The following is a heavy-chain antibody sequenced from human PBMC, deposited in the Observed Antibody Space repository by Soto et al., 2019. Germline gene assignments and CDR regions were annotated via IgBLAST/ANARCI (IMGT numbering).Heavy chain of an antibody. CDR2: LYNTWST. Sequence: SETLSLTCTVSGASISRYYWSRIRQSPGKGLEWIGYLYNTWSTIYNPSLKSRVTISVDTSKNQFSLKLSSVTAADTAVYYCARSDGRYWGQGTLVTVSS. J-gene: IGHJ4*02. CDR3: ARSDGRY. V-gene: IGHV4-59*01. CDR1: GASISRYY.